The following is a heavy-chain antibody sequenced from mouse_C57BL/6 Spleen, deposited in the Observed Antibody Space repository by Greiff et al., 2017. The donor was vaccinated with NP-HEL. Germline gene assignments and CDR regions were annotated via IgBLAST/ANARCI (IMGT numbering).Heavy chain of an antibody. J-gene: IGHJ3*01. CDR3: ARDDGYISFAY. Sequence: EVKLVESGGDLVKPGGSLKLSCAASGFTFSSYGMSWVRQTPDKRLEWVATISSGGSYTYYPDSVKGRFTISRDNAKNTLYLQMSSLKSEDTAMYYCARDDGYISFAYWGQGTLVTVSA. CDR2: ISSGGSYT. CDR1: GFTFSSYG. D-gene: IGHD2-3*01. V-gene: IGHV5-6*01.